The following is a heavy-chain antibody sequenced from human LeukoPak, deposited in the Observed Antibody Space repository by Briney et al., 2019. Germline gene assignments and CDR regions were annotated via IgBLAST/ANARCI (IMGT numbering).Heavy chain of an antibody. CDR1: GGSISSYY. D-gene: IGHD3-22*01. CDR2: IHYSGST. V-gene: IGHV4-59*04. J-gene: IGHJ2*01. Sequence: PSETLSLTCTVSGGSISSYYWSWIRQPPGKGLECIGTIHYSGSTYYNSSLKSRVTISVDTSKNQFSLKLTSVTAADTAVYYCARRAMSSGYDGWYFDLWGRGTLVTVSS. CDR3: ARRAMSSGYDGWYFDL.